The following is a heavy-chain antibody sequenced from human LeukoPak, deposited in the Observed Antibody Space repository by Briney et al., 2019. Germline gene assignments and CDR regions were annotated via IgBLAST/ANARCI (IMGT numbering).Heavy chain of an antibody. CDR3: ARGILGIAAAGTYYYYYYMDV. CDR1: GYTFTGYY. D-gene: IGHD6-13*01. J-gene: IGHJ6*03. V-gene: IGHV1-2*02. Sequence: ASVKVSCKASGYTFTGYYMHWVRQAPGQGLEWMGWINPNSGGTNYAQKFQGRVTITRNTSISTAYMELSSLRSEDTAVYYCARGILGIAAAGTYYYYYYMDVWGKGTTVTVSS. CDR2: INPNSGGT.